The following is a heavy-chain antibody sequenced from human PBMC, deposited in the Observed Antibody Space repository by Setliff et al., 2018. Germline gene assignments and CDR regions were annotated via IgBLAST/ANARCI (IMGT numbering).Heavy chain of an antibody. CDR1: GFSFSNYG. Sequence: PGGSLRLSCVVSGFSFSNYGMTWVRQAPGTGLEWVAFILYDGSDKYYADSVKGRFTMSSDNSKNTLYLQMNSLRAEDTARYYCAKGKGPQPRPSLDYWGQGTLVTVSS. CDR2: ILYDGSDK. V-gene: IGHV3-30*02. J-gene: IGHJ4*02. CDR3: AKGKGPQPRPSLDY.